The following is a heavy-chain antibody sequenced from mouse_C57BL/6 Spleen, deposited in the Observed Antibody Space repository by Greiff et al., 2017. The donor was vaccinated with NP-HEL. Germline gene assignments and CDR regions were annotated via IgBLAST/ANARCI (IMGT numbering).Heavy chain of an antibody. J-gene: IGHJ1*03. V-gene: IGHV1-53*01. CDR3: ARGDGSSSSYWYFDV. CDR1: GYTFTSYW. Sequence: QVQLKQPGTELVKPGASVKLSCKASGYTFTSYWMHWVKQRPGQGLEWIGNINPSNGGTNYNEKFKSKATLTVDKSSSTAYMQLSSLTSEDSAVYYCARGDGSSSSYWYFDVWGTGTTVTVSS. CDR2: INPSNGGT. D-gene: IGHD1-1*01.